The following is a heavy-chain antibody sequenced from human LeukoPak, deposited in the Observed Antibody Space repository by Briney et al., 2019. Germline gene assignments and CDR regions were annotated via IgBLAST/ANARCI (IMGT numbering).Heavy chain of an antibody. J-gene: IGHJ4*02. V-gene: IGHV3-74*01. CDR3: VSFYETY. Sequence: GGXLXLSCXASGXYWMHWXRQAPGKGLVWVSHINSDGSWTSYADSVKGRFTISKDNAKNTVYLQMNSLRAEDTAVYYCVSFYETYWGRGTLVTVSS. CDR2: INSDGSWT. CDR1: GXYW. D-gene: IGHD2/OR15-2a*01.